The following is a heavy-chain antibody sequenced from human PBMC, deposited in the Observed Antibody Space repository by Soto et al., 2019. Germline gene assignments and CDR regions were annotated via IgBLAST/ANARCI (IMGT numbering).Heavy chain of an antibody. CDR1: VFTFGHYA. CDR2: ITYVGDFT. D-gene: IGHD3-9*01. CDR3: ARDPSTGKADY. V-gene: IGHV3-23*01. Sequence: GSLRLSCAASVFTFGHYALNWVRQAPGKGLEWISTITYVGDFTHYAESVKGRFTVSRDNSKNILYLEMNSLRAEDTALYYCARDPSTGKADYWGRGTLVTVSS. J-gene: IGHJ4*02.